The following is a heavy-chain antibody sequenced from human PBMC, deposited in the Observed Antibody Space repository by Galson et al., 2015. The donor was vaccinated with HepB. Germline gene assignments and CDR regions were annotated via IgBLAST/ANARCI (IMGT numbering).Heavy chain of an antibody. CDR1: GYTFTSYA. D-gene: IGHD5-12*01. J-gene: IGHJ3*02. CDR2: INAGNGNT. V-gene: IGHV1-3*01. CDR3: ARAPRYSGYDDDAFDI. Sequence: SVKVSCKASGYTFTSYAMHWVRQAPGQRLEWMGWINAGNGNTKYSQKFQGRVTITRDTSASTAYMELSSLRSEDTAVYYCARAPRYSGYDDDAFDIWGQGTMVTVSS.